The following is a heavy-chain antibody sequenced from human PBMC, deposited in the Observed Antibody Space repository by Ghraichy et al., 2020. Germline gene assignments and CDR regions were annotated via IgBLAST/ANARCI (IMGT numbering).Heavy chain of an antibody. D-gene: IGHD6-6*01. J-gene: IGHJ4*02. CDR1: GGSISSGGYY. CDR3: ARASSSPRFDY. CDR2: LYNSGST. Sequence: SETLSLTCTVSGGSISSGGYYWSWIRQHPGKGLEWIGYLYNSGSTYYNPSLKSRVTISVDTSKNQFSLKLNSVTAADTAVYYCARASSSPRFDYWGQGTLVTVSS. V-gene: IGHV4-31*03.